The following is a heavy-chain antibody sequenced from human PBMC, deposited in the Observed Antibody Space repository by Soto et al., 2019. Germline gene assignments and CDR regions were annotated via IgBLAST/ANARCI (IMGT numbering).Heavy chain of an antibody. CDR3: ARVHGSYMEDNFDY. Sequence: ASVKVSCKASGYTFTSYYMHWVRQSTGQGLEWMGIINPSGGSTSYAQKLQARVTMTRDTSTSTVYMELSSLRSEDTAVYYCARVHGSYMEDNFDYWGQGTLVTVSS. CDR1: GYTFTSYY. V-gene: IGHV1-46*01. CDR2: INPSGGST. J-gene: IGHJ4*02. D-gene: IGHD1-26*01.